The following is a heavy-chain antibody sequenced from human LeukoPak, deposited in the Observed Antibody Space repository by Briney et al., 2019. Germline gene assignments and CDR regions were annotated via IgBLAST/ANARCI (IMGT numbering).Heavy chain of an antibody. D-gene: IGHD2-2*01. CDR3: ARGLLVPAALWPDAYDI. J-gene: IGHJ3*02. CDR1: GGTFSSYA. Sequence: SVKVSCKASGGTFSSYAISWVRQAPGQGLEWMGGIIPIFGTANYAQKFQGRVTITADKSTSTAYMELSSLRSEDTAVYYCARGLLVPAALWPDAYDIWGQGTMVTVSS. V-gene: IGHV1-69*06. CDR2: IIPIFGTA.